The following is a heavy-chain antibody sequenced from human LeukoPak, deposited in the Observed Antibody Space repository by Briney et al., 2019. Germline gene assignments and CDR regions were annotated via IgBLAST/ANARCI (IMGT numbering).Heavy chain of an antibody. CDR3: ARWLFDY. CDR1: GGSFSGYY. V-gene: IGHV4-34*01. CDR2: INHSGST. J-gene: IGHJ4*02. Sequence: PSETLSLTCAVYGGSFSGYYWSWIRKPPGKGLEWIGEINHSGSTNYNPSLKSRVTISVDTSKNQFSLKLSSVTAADTAVYYCARWLFDYWGQGTLVTVSS. D-gene: IGHD5-12*01.